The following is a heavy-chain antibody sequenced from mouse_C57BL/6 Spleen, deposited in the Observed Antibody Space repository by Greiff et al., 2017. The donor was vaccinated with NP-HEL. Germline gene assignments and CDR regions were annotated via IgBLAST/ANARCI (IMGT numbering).Heavy chain of an antibody. CDR1: GYTFTSYW. V-gene: IGHV1-72*01. CDR3: ARRAGLYYFDY. J-gene: IGHJ2*01. Sequence: VQLQQPGAELVKPGASVKLSCKASGYTFTSYWMHWVKQRPGQGLEWIGRIDPNSGGTKYNEKFKSKATLTVDKPSSTSYMQLSSLTSEDSAVYYCARRAGLYYFDYWGQGTTLTVSS. CDR2: IDPNSGGT.